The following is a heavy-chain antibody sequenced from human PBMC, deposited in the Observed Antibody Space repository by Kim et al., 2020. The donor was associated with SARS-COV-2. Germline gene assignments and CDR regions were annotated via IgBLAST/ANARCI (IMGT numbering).Heavy chain of an antibody. J-gene: IGHJ4*02. CDR1: GFTFSNAW. D-gene: IGHD2-2*01. CDR3: TTTPARNQDIVVVPAAKSDY. Sequence: GGSLRLSCAASGFTFSNAWMSWVRQAPGKGLEWVGRIKSKTDGGTTDYAAPVKGRFTISRDDSKNTLYLQMNSLKTEDTAVYYCTTTPARNQDIVVVPAAKSDYWGQGTLVTVSS. CDR2: IKSKTDGGTT. V-gene: IGHV3-15*01.